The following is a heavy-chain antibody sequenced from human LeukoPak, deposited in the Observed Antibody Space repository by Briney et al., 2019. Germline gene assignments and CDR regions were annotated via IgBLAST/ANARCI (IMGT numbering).Heavy chain of an antibody. CDR2: IYYSGST. CDR3: ARAREYYYDSSGYPDYFDY. Sequence: SETLSLTCNVSGGSIRSYYWSWIRQPPGKGLEWIGYIYYSGSTNYNPSLKSRVTISVDTSKNDFSLKLSSVTAADTAVYYCARAREYYYDSSGYPDYFDYWGQGTLVTVSS. J-gene: IGHJ4*02. D-gene: IGHD3-22*01. CDR1: GGSIRSYY. V-gene: IGHV4-59*08.